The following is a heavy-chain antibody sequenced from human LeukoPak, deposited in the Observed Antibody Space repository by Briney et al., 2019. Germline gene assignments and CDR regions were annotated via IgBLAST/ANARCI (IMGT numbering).Heavy chain of an antibody. CDR3: AREYYDSSGYYPWDY. J-gene: IGHJ4*02. CDR1: GYTFTDYY. CDR2: INPSGGST. D-gene: IGHD3-22*01. Sequence: EASVKVSCKASGYTFTDYYIHWVRQAPGQGLEWMGIINPSGGSTSYAQKFQGRVTMTRDTSTSTVYMELSSLRSEDTAVYYCAREYYDSSGYYPWDYWGQGTLVTVSS. V-gene: IGHV1-46*03.